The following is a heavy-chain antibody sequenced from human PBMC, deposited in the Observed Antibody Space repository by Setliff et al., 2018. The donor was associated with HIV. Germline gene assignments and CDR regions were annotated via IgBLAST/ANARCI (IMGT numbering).Heavy chain of an antibody. D-gene: IGHD6-25*01. Sequence: GGSLRPSCAASGFTFSGHSMHWVRQVPGQGLVWVSGIKNDGTTDYATPVKGRFTISRDDSTNTMYLQMNSLETEDTAVYYCTTGYTSAPHDNYWGQGTLVTV. J-gene: IGHJ4*02. CDR3: TTGYTSAPHDNY. V-gene: IGHV3-15*07. CDR1: GFTFSGHS. CDR2: IKNDGTT.